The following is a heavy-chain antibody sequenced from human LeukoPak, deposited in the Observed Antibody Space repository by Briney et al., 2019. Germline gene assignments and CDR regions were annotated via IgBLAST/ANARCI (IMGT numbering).Heavy chain of an antibody. D-gene: IGHD6-19*01. CDR3: TTPGIAVAGTRGSANY. V-gene: IGHV3-15*01. CDR2: IKSRTDGGTT. J-gene: IGHJ4*02. CDR1: GFTVNNAW. Sequence: GGSLRLSCAASGFTVNNAWMNWVRQAPEKGPEWVGRIKSRTDGGTTDYAAPVKGRFTISRDDSKNTLYLQMNSLRTEDTAVYYCTTPGIAVAGTRGSANYWGQGTLDTVSS.